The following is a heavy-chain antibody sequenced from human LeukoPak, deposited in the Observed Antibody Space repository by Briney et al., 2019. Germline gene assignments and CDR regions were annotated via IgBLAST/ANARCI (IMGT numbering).Heavy chain of an antibody. CDR1: GGSISSYY. V-gene: IGHV4-59*01. CDR3: ARVGGSGSYYYYYYYYGMDV. CDR2: IYYSGST. J-gene: IGHJ6*02. Sequence: KASETLSLTCTVSGGSISSYYWSWIRQPPGKGLEWIGYIYYSGSTNYNPSLKSRVTISVDTSKNQFSLKLSSVTAADTAVYYCARVGGSGSYYYYYYYYGMDVWGQGTTVTVSS. D-gene: IGHD3-10*01.